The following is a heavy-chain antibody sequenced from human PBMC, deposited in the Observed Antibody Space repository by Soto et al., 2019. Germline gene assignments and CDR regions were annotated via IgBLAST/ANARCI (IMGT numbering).Heavy chain of an antibody. J-gene: IGHJ4*02. CDR2: ISYDGSNK. Sequence: GGSLRLSCAASGFTFSSYGMHWVRQAPGKGLEWVAVISYDGSNKYYADSVKGRFTISRDNSKNTLYLQMNSLRAEDTAVYYCAKVGEVWELLSDFDYWGQGTLVTVSS. CDR1: GFTFSSYG. V-gene: IGHV3-30*18. CDR3: AKVGEVWELLSDFDY. D-gene: IGHD1-26*01.